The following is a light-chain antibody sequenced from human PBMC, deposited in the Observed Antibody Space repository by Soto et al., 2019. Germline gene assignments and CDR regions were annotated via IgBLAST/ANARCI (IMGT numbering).Light chain of an antibody. CDR2: GAS. J-gene: IGKJ1*01. CDR3: QQYNDWPGT. CDR1: HSVGSN. V-gene: IGKV3-15*01. Sequence: EILMTQSPATPSFSPGERATLSCKASHSVGSNLAWYKLKPGQAPRLLVYGASTRATGITARFRGSGSGTEFTLTISSLQSEDFAVYYCQQYNDWPGTFGQGTKV.